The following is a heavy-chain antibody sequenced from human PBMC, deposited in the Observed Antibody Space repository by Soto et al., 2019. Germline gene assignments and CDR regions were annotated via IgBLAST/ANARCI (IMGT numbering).Heavy chain of an antibody. J-gene: IGHJ5*02. CDR1: GYTFTSYA. D-gene: IGHD3-10*01. Sequence: QVQLVQSGAEVKKPGASVKVSCKASGYTFTSYAMHWVRQAPGQRLEWMGWINAGNGNTKYSQKLQGRVTITRDTSASTAYMELSSLRSEDTAVYYCAREGPYYYGSGSYWFDPWGQGTLVTVSS. CDR2: INAGNGNT. CDR3: AREGPYYYGSGSYWFDP. V-gene: IGHV1-3*01.